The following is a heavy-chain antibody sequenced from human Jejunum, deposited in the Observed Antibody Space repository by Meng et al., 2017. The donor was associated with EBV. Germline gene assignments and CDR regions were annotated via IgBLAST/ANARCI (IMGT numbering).Heavy chain of an antibody. CDR3: ARDLVPANGLWDAFVI. CDR1: GFNFDSYA. V-gene: IGHV3-23*01. Sequence: VQLLESGGGLVQPGVSRRLSCAASGFNFDSYAMSWVRQGPGKGREWVSSIHGGSRAADYADSVAGRFTISRDDSKKTLFLQMNGLRAEDTAVYYCARDLVPANGLWDAFVICGQGTVVTVSS. J-gene: IGHJ3*02. D-gene: IGHD2-21*02. CDR2: IHGGSRAA.